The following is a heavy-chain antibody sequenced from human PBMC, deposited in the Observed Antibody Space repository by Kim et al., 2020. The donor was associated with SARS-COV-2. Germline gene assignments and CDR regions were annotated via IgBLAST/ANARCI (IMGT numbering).Heavy chain of an antibody. D-gene: IGHD2-2*01. J-gene: IGHJ4*02. V-gene: IGHV3-11*06. Sequence: GRFTISRDNAKKSLYLQMNSLRAEDTAVYYCARDSEGSVVIIPASNYFDYWGQGTLVTVSS. CDR3: ARDSEGSVVIIPASNYFDY.